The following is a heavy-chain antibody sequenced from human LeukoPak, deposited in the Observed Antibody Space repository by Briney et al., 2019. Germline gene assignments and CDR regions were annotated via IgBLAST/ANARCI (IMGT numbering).Heavy chain of an antibody. D-gene: IGHD2-15*01. Sequence: GESLKISCKGSGYSFTNYWISWVRQVPGKGLEWMGRIDPSDSYTHYSPSFQGHVTISADKSIRTAYLQWSSLKASDTAMYYCARRGSSGGSCYRGGYWGQGTLVTVAS. J-gene: IGHJ4*02. CDR3: ARRGSSGGSCYRGGY. CDR2: IDPSDSYT. V-gene: IGHV5-10-1*01. CDR1: GYSFTNYW.